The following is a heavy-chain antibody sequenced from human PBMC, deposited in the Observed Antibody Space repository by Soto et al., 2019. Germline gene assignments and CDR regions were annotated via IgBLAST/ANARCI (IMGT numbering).Heavy chain of an antibody. V-gene: IGHV1-69*01. CDR1: GGTFSSYA. D-gene: IGHD3-10*01. CDR3: ARDRLYTWCGELLTSYGMDV. CDR2: IIPIFGTA. Sequence: QVQLVQSGAEVKKPGSSVKVSCKASGGTFSSYAISWVRQAPGQGLEWMGGIIPIFGTANYAQKFQGRVTITADESTSTAYMELSSLRSEDTAVYYCARDRLYTWCGELLTSYGMDVWGQGTTVTVSS. J-gene: IGHJ6*02.